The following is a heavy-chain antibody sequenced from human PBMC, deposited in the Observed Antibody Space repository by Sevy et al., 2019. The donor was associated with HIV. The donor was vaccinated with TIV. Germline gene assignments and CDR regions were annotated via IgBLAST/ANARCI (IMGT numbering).Heavy chain of an antibody. J-gene: IGHJ4*02. CDR3: ARAYCRGGRCYSLAY. D-gene: IGHD2-15*01. Sequence: ASVKVSCHTSGYTFTSYRISWVRQAPGQGLEWMGWISAHNGDTDYVRNFQGRVTMITETSTITAYMELRSLRSDDTAVYYCARAYCRGGRCYSLAYWGQGTLVTVSS. CDR2: ISAHNGDT. V-gene: IGHV1-18*01. CDR1: GYTFTSYR.